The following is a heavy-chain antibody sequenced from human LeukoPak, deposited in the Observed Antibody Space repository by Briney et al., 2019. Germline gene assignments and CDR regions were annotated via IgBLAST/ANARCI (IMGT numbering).Heavy chain of an antibody. CDR1: GFTLSDYW. J-gene: IGHJ4*02. V-gene: IGHV3-74*01. CDR2: FTNDGSGA. Sequence: GSLRLSCAASGFTLSDYWMHWVRQVPGKGLMWISRFTNDGSGAGYADSVMGRFIISRDDTKNTLYLQMNSLRAEDTAVYYCASSGYGHFYYDYWGQGAVVTVSS. CDR3: ASSGYGHFYYDY. D-gene: IGHD3-10*01.